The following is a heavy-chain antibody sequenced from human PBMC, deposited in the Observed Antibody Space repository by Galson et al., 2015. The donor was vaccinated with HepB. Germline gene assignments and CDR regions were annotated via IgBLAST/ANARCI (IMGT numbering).Heavy chain of an antibody. CDR3: AQTRHYDTGAYCDY. CDR2: IDWDDDK. D-gene: IGHD4/OR15-4a*01. V-gene: IGHV2-70*11. Sequence: PALVKPTQTLTLTCTFSGFSLRSDTMCISWIRQPPGKALEWLARIDWDDDKHYSTSLETRLTISKDTSKNQVVLKMTNMGPVDTATYYCAQTRHYDTGAYCDYWGQGMLVTVSS. CDR1: GFSLRSDTMC. J-gene: IGHJ4*02.